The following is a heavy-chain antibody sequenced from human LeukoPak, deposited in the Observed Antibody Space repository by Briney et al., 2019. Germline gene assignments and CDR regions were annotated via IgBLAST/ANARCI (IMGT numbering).Heavy chain of an antibody. CDR1: GFTFSSYE. J-gene: IGHJ4*02. Sequence: GGSLRLSCAASGFTFSSYELIWVRQAPGRGLEWVSYINPSGARIYYADSVKGRFTISRDNAKNSLYLQMNSLRAEDTGVYYCSREGSDGYNFDYWGQGTLVAVSS. CDR3: SREGSDGYNFDY. D-gene: IGHD5-24*01. V-gene: IGHV3-48*03. CDR2: INPSGARI.